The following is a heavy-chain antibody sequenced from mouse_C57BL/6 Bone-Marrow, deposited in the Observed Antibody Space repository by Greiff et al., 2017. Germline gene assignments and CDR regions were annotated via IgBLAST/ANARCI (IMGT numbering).Heavy chain of an antibody. CDR3: TTKGFPFAY. D-gene: IGHD3-3*01. CDR2: IDPENGDT. CDR1: GFNIKDDY. Sequence: VHVKQSGAELVRPGASVKLSCTASGFNIKDDYMHWVKQRPEQGLEWIGWIDPENGDTEYASKFQGKATITADTSSNTAYLQLSSLTSEDTAVYYCTTKGFPFAYWGQGTLVTVSA. V-gene: IGHV14-4*01. J-gene: IGHJ3*01.